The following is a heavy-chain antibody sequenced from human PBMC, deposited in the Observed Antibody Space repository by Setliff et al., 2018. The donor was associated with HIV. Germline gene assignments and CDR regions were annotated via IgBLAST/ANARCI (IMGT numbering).Heavy chain of an antibody. CDR1: GGSLSGYY. CDR2: INHSGST. V-gene: IGHV4-34*01. Sequence: SETLSLTCAVYGGSLSGYYWSWIRQPPGKGLEWFGEINHSGSTNYNPSLKSRVTISVDTSKNQFSLKLSSATAADTAVYYCARSRLHYYDRSSDTFDYWGQGTLVTVSS. J-gene: IGHJ4*02. CDR3: ARSRLHYYDRSSDTFDY. D-gene: IGHD3-22*01.